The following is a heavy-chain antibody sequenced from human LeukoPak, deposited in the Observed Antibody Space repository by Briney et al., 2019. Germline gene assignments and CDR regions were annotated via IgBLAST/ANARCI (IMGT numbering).Heavy chain of an antibody. J-gene: IGHJ4*02. D-gene: IGHD3-22*01. CDR3: AKAPPYYCRSGYYLHFDY. CDR1: GFTFSSYG. V-gene: IGHV3-30*02. CDR2: IRYDGSNK. Sequence: GGSLRLSCAASGFTFSSYGMHWLRQAPGKGLEWVAFIRYDGSNKYYVDSAKGRFTLSRDNSKNTLYLQMNSLRAKHTHVHVFAKAPPYYCRSGYYLHFDYWGQGTLVTVCS.